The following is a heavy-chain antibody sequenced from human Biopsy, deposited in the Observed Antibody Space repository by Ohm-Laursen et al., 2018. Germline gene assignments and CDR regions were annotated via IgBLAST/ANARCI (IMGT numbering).Heavy chain of an antibody. J-gene: IGHJ5*02. CDR3: ARHPTGFWFDP. Sequence: SDTLSLTCTVSGGSISSSTPYYWAWLRQPPGKGLEWIGSIYNTETTFYNPSLKSRVTLSVDTSTNQFSLKVSSVTAADTALYFCARHPTGFWFDPWGHGTLVTVSS. V-gene: IGHV4-39*01. CDR2: IYNTETT. CDR1: GGSISSSTPYY.